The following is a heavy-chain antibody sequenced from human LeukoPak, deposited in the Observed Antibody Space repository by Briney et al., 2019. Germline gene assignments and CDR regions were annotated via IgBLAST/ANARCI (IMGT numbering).Heavy chain of an antibody. Sequence: PGGSLRLACAASGFTFSSYAMSWVRQAPGKGLEWVSAISGSGGNTYYADSVKGRFTISRDNSKDTLYLQMNSLRAEDTAVYYCAKDRGYQLLEYYFDYWGQGTLVTVSS. CDR2: ISGSGGNT. D-gene: IGHD2-2*01. V-gene: IGHV3-23*01. CDR3: AKDRGYQLLEYYFDY. J-gene: IGHJ4*02. CDR1: GFTFSSYA.